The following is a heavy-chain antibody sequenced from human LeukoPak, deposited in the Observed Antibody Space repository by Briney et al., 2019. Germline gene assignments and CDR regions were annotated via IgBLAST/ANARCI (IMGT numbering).Heavy chain of an antibody. J-gene: IGHJ4*02. V-gene: IGHV4-59*08. CDR3: ARQPKPTTHFDY. CDR1: GGSISSYY. Sequence: SETLSLTCTVSGGSISSYYWSWIRQPPGKGLEWIGYIYYSGSTNYNPSLKSRVTISVDTSKNQFSLKLSSVTAADTAVYFCARQPKPTTHFDYWGQGTLVTVSS. D-gene: IGHD4-17*01. CDR2: IYYSGST.